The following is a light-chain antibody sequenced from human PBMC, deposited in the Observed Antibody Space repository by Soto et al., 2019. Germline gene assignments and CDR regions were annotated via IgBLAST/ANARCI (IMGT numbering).Light chain of an antibody. CDR2: AAS. V-gene: IGKV3-20*01. J-gene: IGKJ1*01. CDR1: QSVSNNY. Sequence: ARQSVSNNYLAWYQQKPGQAPRLLISAASNRATGIPDRCSGSGSGTDFTLTISRLEPEDFAVYYCQQYGSSGTFGQGTKVDIK. CDR3: QQYGSSGT.